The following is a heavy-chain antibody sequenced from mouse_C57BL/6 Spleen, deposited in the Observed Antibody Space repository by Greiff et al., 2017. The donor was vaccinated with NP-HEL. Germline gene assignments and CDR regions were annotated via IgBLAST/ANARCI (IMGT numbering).Heavy chain of an antibody. CDR3: ARDEPYVGYGYFDV. D-gene: IGHD6-1*01. J-gene: IGHJ1*03. CDR2: ISYDGSN. CDR1: GYSITSGYY. Sequence: ESGPGLVKPSQSLSLTCSVTGYSITSGYYWNWIRQFPGNKLEWMGYISYDGSNNYNPSLKNRISITRDTSKNQFFLKLNSVTTEDTATYYCARDEPYVGYGYFDVWGTGTTVTVSS. V-gene: IGHV3-6*01.